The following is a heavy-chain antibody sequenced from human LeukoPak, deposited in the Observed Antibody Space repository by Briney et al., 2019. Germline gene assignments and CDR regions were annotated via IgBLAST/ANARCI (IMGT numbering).Heavy chain of an antibody. V-gene: IGHV3-21*01. D-gene: IGHD3-22*01. J-gene: IGHJ4*02. CDR3: AREYYYDSSGYYSFDY. Sequence: GGSLSLSCAASGFTFSSYSMNWVRQAPGKGLEWVSSISSSSSYIYYADSVKGRFTISRDNAKNSLYLQMNSLRAEDTVVYYCAREYYYDSSGYYSFDYWGQGTLVTVSS. CDR2: ISSSSSYI. CDR1: GFTFSSYS.